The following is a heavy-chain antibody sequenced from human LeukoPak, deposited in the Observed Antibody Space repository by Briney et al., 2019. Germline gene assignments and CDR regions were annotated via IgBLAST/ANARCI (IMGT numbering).Heavy chain of an antibody. CDR1: GFTFSSYA. Sequence: PGGSLRLSCAASGFTFSSYAMSWVRQALGKGLEWVSAISGSGGSTYYADSVKGRSTISRDNSKNTLYLQMNSLRAEDTAVYYCAKVGSGSSHYYYYMDVWGKGTTVTVSS. J-gene: IGHJ6*03. V-gene: IGHV3-23*01. CDR2: ISGSGGST. D-gene: IGHD1-26*01. CDR3: AKVGSGSSHYYYYMDV.